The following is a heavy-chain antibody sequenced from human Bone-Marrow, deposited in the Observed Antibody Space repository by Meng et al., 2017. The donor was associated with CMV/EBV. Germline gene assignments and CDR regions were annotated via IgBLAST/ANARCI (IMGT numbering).Heavy chain of an antibody. CDR3: ARLSRMIAARPWPAVDI. CDR1: GGTFSSYA. Sequence: SVKVSCKASGGTFSSYAISWVRQAPGQGLEWMGGIIPIFGTANYAQKFQGRVTITTDESTSTAYMELSSLRSEDTAVYYCARLSRMIAARPWPAVDIWGQGTMVTVSS. D-gene: IGHD6-6*01. CDR2: IIPIFGTA. J-gene: IGHJ3*02. V-gene: IGHV1-69*05.